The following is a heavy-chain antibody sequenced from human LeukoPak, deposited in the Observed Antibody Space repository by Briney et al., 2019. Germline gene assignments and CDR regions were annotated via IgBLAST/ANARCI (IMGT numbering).Heavy chain of an antibody. V-gene: IGHV5-51*01. D-gene: IGHD6-13*01. Sequence: GESLKISCKGSGLRFTNHWNDWVRQMPGKGLEWMAIIYAGDSDTRYSPSFQGQVTISVDKSISTAYLQWSSLKASDTAIYYCVTAAHFDYWGQGTLVTVSS. CDR1: GLRFTNHW. CDR2: IYAGDSDT. J-gene: IGHJ4*02. CDR3: VTAAHFDY.